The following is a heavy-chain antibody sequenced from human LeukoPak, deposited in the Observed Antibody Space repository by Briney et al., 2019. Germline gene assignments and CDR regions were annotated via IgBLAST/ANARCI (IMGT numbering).Heavy chain of an antibody. CDR2: ISGSAATT. D-gene: IGHD6-19*01. CDR1: GFTFDNYA. V-gene: IGHV3-23*01. Sequence: PGGSLRLSCVASGFTFDNYAMTWVRQTPGKGLEWVSGISGSAATTYYADSVKGRFTISRDNSKNTLYLQMNSLRGEDTAVYYCAKGKETSDWYNFDYWGQGTLVTVSS. J-gene: IGHJ4*02. CDR3: AKGKETSDWYNFDY.